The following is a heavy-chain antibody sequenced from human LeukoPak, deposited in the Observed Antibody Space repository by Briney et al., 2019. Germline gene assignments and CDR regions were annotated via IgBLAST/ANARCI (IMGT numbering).Heavy chain of an antibody. J-gene: IGHJ4*02. D-gene: IGHD6-19*01. CDR2: ISGSGGST. Sequence: PGGSLRLSCAASGFSFDNFWMNWVRQAPGKGLEWVSAISGSGGSTYYADSVKGRFTISRDNSKNTLYLQMNSLRAEDTAVYYCAKDFKWLVLDYFDYWGQGTLVTVSS. CDR3: AKDFKWLVLDYFDY. V-gene: IGHV3-23*01. CDR1: GFSFDNFW.